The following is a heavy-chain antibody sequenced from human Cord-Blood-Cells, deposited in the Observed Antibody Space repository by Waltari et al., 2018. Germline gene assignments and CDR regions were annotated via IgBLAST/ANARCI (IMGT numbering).Heavy chain of an antibody. V-gene: IGHV4-34*01. J-gene: IGHJ1*01. CDR3: ATRHGYSSSWYYFQH. D-gene: IGHD6-13*01. CDR1: GGSFSGYY. Sequence: QVQLQQWGAGLLKPSETLSLTCAVYGGSFSGYYWSWIRQPPGKGLEWIGEINHSGSTNCNPSLKSRVTISVDTSKNQFSLKLSSVTAADTAVYYCATRHGYSSSWYYFQHWGQGTLVTVSS. CDR2: INHSGST.